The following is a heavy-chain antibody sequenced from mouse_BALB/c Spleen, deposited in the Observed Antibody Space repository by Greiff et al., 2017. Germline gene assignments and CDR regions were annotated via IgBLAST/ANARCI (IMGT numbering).Heavy chain of an antibody. V-gene: IGHV5-12-2*01. Sequence: EVKVVESGGGLVQPGGSLKLSCAASGFTFSSYTMSWVRQTPEKRLEWVAYISNGGGSTYYPDTVKGRFTISRDNAKNTLYLQMSSLKSEDTAMYYCARHGYYGYGAMDYWGQGTSVTVSS. D-gene: IGHD1-2*01. J-gene: IGHJ4*01. CDR3: ARHGYYGYGAMDY. CDR1: GFTFSSYT. CDR2: ISNGGGST.